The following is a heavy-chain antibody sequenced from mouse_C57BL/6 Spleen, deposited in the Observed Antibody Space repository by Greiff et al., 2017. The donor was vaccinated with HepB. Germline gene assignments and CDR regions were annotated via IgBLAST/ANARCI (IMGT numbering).Heavy chain of an antibody. CDR3: TRRPITTVASPYFDY. CDR1: GYTFTDYE. V-gene: IGHV1-15*01. Sequence: QVHVKQSGAELVRPGASVTLSCKASGYTFTDYEMHWVKQTPVHGLEWIGAIDPETGGTAYNQKFKGKAILTADKSSSTAYMELRSLTSEDSAVYYCTRRPITTVASPYFDYWGQGTTLTVSS. CDR2: IDPETGGT. J-gene: IGHJ2*01. D-gene: IGHD1-1*01.